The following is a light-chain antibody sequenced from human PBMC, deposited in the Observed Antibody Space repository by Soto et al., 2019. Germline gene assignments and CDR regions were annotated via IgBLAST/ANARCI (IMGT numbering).Light chain of an antibody. CDR1: QFISSRN. J-gene: IGKJ5*01. CDR2: GAS. CDR3: QQYDSSPIT. Sequence: EIVLTQSPGTLSLSPGESATLLCRASQFISSRNLAWYQQRPGQAPRLFIYGASTRATGIPDRFSGSGSGTDFTLTITPLEPEDFAVYFCQQYDSSPITFGQGRLLEIK. V-gene: IGKV3-20*01.